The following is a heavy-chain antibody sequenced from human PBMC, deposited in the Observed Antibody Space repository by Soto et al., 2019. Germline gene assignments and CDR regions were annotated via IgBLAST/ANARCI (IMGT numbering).Heavy chain of an antibody. D-gene: IGHD2-2*01. CDR3: ARLIGYCSSTSCYEVPYYYYGMDV. Sequence: SETLSLTCTVSGGSISSYYWSWIRQPPWKGLEWIGYIYYSGSTNYNPSLKSRVTISVDTSKNQFSLKLSSVTAADTAVYYCARLIGYCSSTSCYEVPYYYYGMDVWGQGTTVTV. J-gene: IGHJ6*02. CDR2: IYYSGST. CDR1: GGSISSYY. V-gene: IGHV4-59*08.